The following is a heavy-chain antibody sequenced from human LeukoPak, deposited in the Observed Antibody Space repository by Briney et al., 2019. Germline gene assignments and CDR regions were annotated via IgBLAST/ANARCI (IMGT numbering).Heavy chain of an antibody. CDR1: GASISADY. V-gene: IGHV4-59*08. J-gene: IGHJ4*02. D-gene: IGHD4-23*01. CDR3: ARQKPVVTFDY. CDR2: IYYSGST. Sequence: KPSETLSLTCAVSGASISADYWIWIRQPPGKGLEWIGYIYYSGSTYYNPSLKSRVTISIDTSKDQSSLKLRSVTAADTAVYYCARQKPVVTFDYWGQGTLVTVSS.